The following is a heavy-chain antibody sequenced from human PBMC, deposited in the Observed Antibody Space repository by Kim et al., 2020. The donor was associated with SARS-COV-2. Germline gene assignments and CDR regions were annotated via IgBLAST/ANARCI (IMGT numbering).Heavy chain of an antibody. CDR3: ARVGCSGGSCYPYYYYGMDV. V-gene: IGHV4-34*01. J-gene: IGHJ6*02. D-gene: IGHD2-15*01. CDR2: INHSGST. Sequence: SETLSLTCAVYGGSFSGYYWSWIRQPPGKGLEWIGEINHSGSTNYNPSLKSRVTISVDTSKNQFSLKLSSVTAADTAVYYCARVGCSGGSCYPYYYYGMDVWGQGTTVTVSS. CDR1: GGSFSGYY.